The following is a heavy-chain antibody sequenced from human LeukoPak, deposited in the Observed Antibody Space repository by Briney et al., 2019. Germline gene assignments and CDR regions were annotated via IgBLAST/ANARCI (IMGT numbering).Heavy chain of an antibody. CDR2: MNPNSGNT. J-gene: IGHJ4*02. V-gene: IGHV1-8*01. Sequence: ASVKVSCKASGYTFTNYDINWVRQASGQGLDWMGWMNPNSGNTGYAQKFQGRVTMTRNTSISTAYMELSSLRSEDTAVYYCARGPGCTSTSRPYYFDYWGQGTLVTVSS. D-gene: IGHD2-2*01. CDR1: GYTFTNYD. CDR3: ARGPGCTSTSRPYYFDY.